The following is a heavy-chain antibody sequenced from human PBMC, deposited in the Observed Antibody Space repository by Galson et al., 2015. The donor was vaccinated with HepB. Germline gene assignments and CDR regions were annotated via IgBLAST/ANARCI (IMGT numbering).Heavy chain of an antibody. J-gene: IGHJ4*02. D-gene: IGHD1-26*01. Sequence: CAISGDSVSSNSAAWNWIRQSPSRGLEWLGRTYYRSKWYNDYAVSVKSRITINPDTSKNQFSLQLNSVTPEDTAVYYCARKGDDSGSYHFDSWGQGTLVTVSS. CDR1: GDSVSSNSAA. CDR3: ARKGDDSGSYHFDS. V-gene: IGHV6-1*01. CDR2: TYYRSKWYN.